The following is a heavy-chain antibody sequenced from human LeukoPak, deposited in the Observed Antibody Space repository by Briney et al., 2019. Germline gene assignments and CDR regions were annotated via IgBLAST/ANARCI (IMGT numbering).Heavy chain of an antibody. CDR3: ARSHYGGNSAPLFDY. CDR1: GGSFTDYY. J-gene: IGHJ4*02. Sequence: PSETLSLTCAVYGGSFTDYYWNWIRQPPGKGLEWIGEINHSGVTNYNPSLKSRVTISADTSKNQFSLKLSSVTAADTAVYYCARSHYGGNSAPLFDYWGQGTLVTVSS. V-gene: IGHV4-34*01. CDR2: INHSGVT. D-gene: IGHD4-23*01.